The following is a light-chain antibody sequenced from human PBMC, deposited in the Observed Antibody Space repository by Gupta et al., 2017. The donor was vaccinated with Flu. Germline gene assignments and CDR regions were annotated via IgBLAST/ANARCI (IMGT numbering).Light chain of an antibody. CDR1: NIGSKS. J-gene: IGLJ2*01. Sequence: QTATITCGGNNIGSKSVHWYQQKPGQAPVVVVYADSDRPSGIPERFSGSHSGNTATLTINRVGAGDEADYYCQVWDGGRAHPGLFGGGTKLTVL. V-gene: IGLV3-21*02. CDR2: ADS. CDR3: QVWDGGRAHPGL.